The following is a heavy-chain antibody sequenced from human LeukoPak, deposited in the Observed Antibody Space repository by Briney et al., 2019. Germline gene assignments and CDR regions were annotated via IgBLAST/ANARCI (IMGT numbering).Heavy chain of an antibody. D-gene: IGHD6-19*01. CDR1: GFTFSSYA. CDR2: ISGSGGST. CDR3: AKDKYSSGWYYFDY. J-gene: IGHJ4*02. Sequence: GGSLRLSCAASGFTFSSYAMSWVRQAPGKGLECVSGISGSGGSTYYADSVKGRFTISRDNSKNTLYLQMNSLRAEDTAVYYCAKDKYSSGWYYFDYWGQGTLVTVSS. V-gene: IGHV3-23*01.